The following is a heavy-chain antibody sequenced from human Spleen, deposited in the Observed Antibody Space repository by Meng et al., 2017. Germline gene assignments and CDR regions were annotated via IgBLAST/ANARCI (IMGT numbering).Heavy chain of an antibody. CDR3: ARGYYESGGYLEAFDI. CDR1: GYTFPSYN. D-gene: IGHD3-22*01. Sequence: ASVKVSCKASGYTFPSYNINWVRQAPGQGLEWMAWINPNNGGTNYAQKFQGRVTMTRDTSISTAYMELSRLRSDDTAVYYCARGYYESGGYLEAFDIWGQGTMVTVSS. CDR2: INPNNGGT. V-gene: IGHV1-2*02. J-gene: IGHJ3*02.